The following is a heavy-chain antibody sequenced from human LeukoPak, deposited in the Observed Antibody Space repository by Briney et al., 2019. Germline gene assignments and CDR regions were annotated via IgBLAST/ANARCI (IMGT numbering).Heavy chain of an antibody. D-gene: IGHD3-22*01. V-gene: IGHV4-34*01. Sequence: PSETLSLTCAVYGGSFSGYYWSWIRQPPGKGLEWIGEINHSGSTNYNPSLKSRVTISVDTSKNQFSLKLSSVTAADTAVYYCARVRIHYYDSSGYYYVNYFDYWGQGTLVTVSS. CDR1: GGSFSGYY. CDR2: INHSGST. CDR3: ARVRIHYYDSSGYYYVNYFDY. J-gene: IGHJ4*02.